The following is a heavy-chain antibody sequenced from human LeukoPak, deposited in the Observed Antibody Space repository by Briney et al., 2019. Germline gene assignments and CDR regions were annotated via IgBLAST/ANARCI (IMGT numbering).Heavy chain of an antibody. D-gene: IGHD3-22*01. Sequence: GGSLRLSCEASGFTVSSNYMTWVRQAPGKGLEWVSLIYSGGNTYYADSVKGRFTISRDNSKNTLYLRMNNLTADDTAVYYCARGNFYDSSVGYWGQGTLVTVSS. J-gene: IGHJ4*02. CDR2: IYSGGNT. CDR1: GFTVSSNY. CDR3: ARGNFYDSSVGY. V-gene: IGHV3-66*01.